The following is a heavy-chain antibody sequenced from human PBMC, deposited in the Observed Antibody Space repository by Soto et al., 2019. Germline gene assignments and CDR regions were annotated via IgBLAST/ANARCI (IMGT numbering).Heavy chain of an antibody. CDR3: ARGGETVQLERLMDV. D-gene: IGHD1-1*01. V-gene: IGHV4-34*01. J-gene: IGHJ6*03. CDR1: GGSFSGYY. CDR2: INHSGST. Sequence: SETLSLTCAVYGGSFSGYYWSWIRQPPGKGLEWIGEINHSGSTNYNPSLKSRVTISVDTSKNQFSLKLSSVTAADTAVYYCARGGETVQLERLMDVWGKGTTVTVSS.